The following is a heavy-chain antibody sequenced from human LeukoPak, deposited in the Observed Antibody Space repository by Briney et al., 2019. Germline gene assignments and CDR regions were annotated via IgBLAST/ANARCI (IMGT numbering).Heavy chain of an antibody. D-gene: IGHD2-21*02. CDR2: IIPIFGTA. CDR3: ARAIVVVTATVAGYYYYMDV. CDR1: GYTFTSYA. Sequence: GASVKVSCKASGYTFTSYAISWVRQAPGQGLEWMGGIIPIFGTANYAQKFQGRVTITADKSTSTAYMELSSLRSEDTAVYYCARAIVVVTATVAGYYYYMDVWGKGTTVTVSS. J-gene: IGHJ6*03. V-gene: IGHV1-69*06.